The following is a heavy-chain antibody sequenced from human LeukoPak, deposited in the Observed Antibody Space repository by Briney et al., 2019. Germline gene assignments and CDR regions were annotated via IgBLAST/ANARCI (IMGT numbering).Heavy chain of an antibody. Sequence: GASVKVSCKASGYTFNSYALIWVRQAPGLGLEWMGWINTGTGNPAYAQGFTGRFVISLDTSVSTAYLQISSLKAEDTATYYCARKDFRDYYFDYWGQGTLVTVSS. CDR2: INTGTGNP. J-gene: IGHJ4*02. V-gene: IGHV7-4-1*02. CDR3: ARKDFRDYYFDY. CDR1: GYTFNSYA. D-gene: IGHD3-10*01.